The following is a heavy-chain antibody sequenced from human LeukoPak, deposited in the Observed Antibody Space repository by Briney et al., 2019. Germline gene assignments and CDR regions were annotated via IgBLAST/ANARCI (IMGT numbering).Heavy chain of an antibody. CDR1: GFIFIHFW. CDR3: ARQNLYYDFWSGYSRDYYYMEV. Sequence: GGSLRLSCEASGFIFIHFWMSWVRQAPGKGLEGVASIRQDGSERYYVDSVKGRFNISRDNAKNSLYLQVNSLRVEDTAIYYCARQNLYYDFWSGYSRDYYYMEVWNKGTTVTVSS. D-gene: IGHD3-3*01. V-gene: IGHV3-7*01. J-gene: IGHJ6*03. CDR2: IRQDGSER.